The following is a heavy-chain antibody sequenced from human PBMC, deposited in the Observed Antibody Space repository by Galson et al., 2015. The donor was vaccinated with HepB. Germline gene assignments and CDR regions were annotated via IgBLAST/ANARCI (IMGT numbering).Heavy chain of an antibody. CDR3: ARGGPLGTYCFDY. D-gene: IGHD3/OR15-3a*01. V-gene: IGHV3-74*01. CDR1: GFTFSTSW. Sequence: SLRLSCAASGFTFSTSWVHWVRQAPGKGLVWVSRINGDGSSTSYADSVKGRFTISRDNAKNTLYLQMNSLRVEDTAVYYCARGGPLGTYCFDYWGQGILVTVSS. CDR2: INGDGSST. J-gene: IGHJ4*02.